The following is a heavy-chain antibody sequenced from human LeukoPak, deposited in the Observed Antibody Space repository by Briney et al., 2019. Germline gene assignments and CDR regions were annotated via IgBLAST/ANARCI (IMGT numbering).Heavy chain of an antibody. V-gene: IGHV1-69*02. D-gene: IGHD1-26*01. CDR2: IIPILGIA. CDR1: GGTFSSYT. Sequence: SVKVSCKAFGGTFSSYTISWVRQAPGQGLEWMGRIIPILGIANYAQKFQGRVTITADKSTSTAYMELSSLRSEDTAVYYCANTYRYSGSYYYDYWGQGTLVTVSS. CDR3: ANTYRYSGSYYYDY. J-gene: IGHJ4*02.